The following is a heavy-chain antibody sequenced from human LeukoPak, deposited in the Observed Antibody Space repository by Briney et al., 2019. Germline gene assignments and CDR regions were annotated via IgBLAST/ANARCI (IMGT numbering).Heavy chain of an antibody. CDR1: GFTFSSYG. Sequence: GGSLRLSCAASGFTFSSYGMHWVRQAPGKGREGVAVIWYDGSNKYYADSVKGRFTISRDNSKNTLYLQMNSLRAEDAAVYYCARERSSSSTTYYFDYWGQGTLVTVSS. V-gene: IGHV3-33*01. CDR2: IWYDGSNK. J-gene: IGHJ4*02. CDR3: ARERSSSSTTYYFDY. D-gene: IGHD2-2*01.